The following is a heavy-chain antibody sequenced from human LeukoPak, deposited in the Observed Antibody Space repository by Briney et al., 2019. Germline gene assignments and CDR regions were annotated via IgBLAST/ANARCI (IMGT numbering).Heavy chain of an antibody. CDR1: GFTFTRSA. J-gene: IGHJ5*02. CDR3: AADRSFYCSRNRCKGYWFDP. V-gene: IGHV1-58*02. D-gene: IGHD2-15*01. Sequence: TSVKVSCKASGFTFTRSAMQWVRQARGQRLEWIGWIAVGSGNTNYAQKFQGRVTITRDMSTSTAYMELSSLRYEDTAVYFCAADRSFYCSRNRCKGYWFDPWGQGTLVTVSS. CDR2: IAVGSGNT.